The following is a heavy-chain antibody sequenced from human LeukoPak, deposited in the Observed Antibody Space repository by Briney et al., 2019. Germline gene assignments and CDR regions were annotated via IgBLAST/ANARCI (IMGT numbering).Heavy chain of an antibody. CDR3: AKFRYNWNHYFDY. CDR1: GFTFSSYW. CDR2: IKQDGSEK. V-gene: IGHV3-7*03. D-gene: IGHD1-20*01. Sequence: GGSLRLSCAASGFTFSSYWMSWVRQAPGKGLEWVANIKQDGSEKYYVDSVKGRFTISRDNSKNTLYLQMNSLRAEDTAVYYCAKFRYNWNHYFDYWGQGTLVTVSS. J-gene: IGHJ4*02.